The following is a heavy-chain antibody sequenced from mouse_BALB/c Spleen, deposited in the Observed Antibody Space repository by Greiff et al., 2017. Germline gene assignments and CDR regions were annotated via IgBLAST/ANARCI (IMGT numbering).Heavy chain of an antibody. Sequence: EVNVVESGGGLVKPGGSLKLSCAASGFAFSSYAMSWVRQTPEKRLEWVASISSGGSTYYPDSVKGRFTISRDNARNILYLQMSSLRSEDTAMYYCARGPYGPYAMDYWGQGTSVTVSS. D-gene: IGHD1-2*01. J-gene: IGHJ4*01. CDR3: ARGPYGPYAMDY. V-gene: IGHV5-6-5*01. CDR2: ISSGGST. CDR1: GFAFSSYA.